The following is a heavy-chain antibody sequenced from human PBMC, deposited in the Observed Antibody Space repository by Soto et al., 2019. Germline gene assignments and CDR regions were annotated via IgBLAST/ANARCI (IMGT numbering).Heavy chain of an antibody. CDR1: GGSISSGDYS. V-gene: IGHV4-30-4*01. Sequence: SETLSLTCTVSGGSISSGDYSWSWVRQSPGKGLEWIGHIYNSGITYYNPSLKSRVVISIDTSRNQFSLRLNSLTAADRAVYFCARVVTEFYVVNRDWFAPWSQGTVVTVSA. CDR3: ARVVTEFYVVNRDWFAP. D-gene: IGHD3-16*01. J-gene: IGHJ5*02. CDR2: IYNSGIT.